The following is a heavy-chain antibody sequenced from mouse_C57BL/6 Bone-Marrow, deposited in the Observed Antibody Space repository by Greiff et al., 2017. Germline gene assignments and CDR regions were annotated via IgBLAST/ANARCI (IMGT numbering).Heavy chain of an antibody. CDR3: ARPYYSNYWYFDV. CDR1: GYTFTSYW. Sequence: QVQLQQPGAELVKPGASVKMSCKASGYTFTSYWITWVKQRPGQGLEWIGDIYPGSGSTNYNEKFKSKATLTVDTSSSTAYMQRSSLTSEDSSVSDCARPYYSNYWYFDVWGTGTTVTVSS. V-gene: IGHV1-55*01. CDR2: IYPGSGST. J-gene: IGHJ1*03. D-gene: IGHD2-5*01.